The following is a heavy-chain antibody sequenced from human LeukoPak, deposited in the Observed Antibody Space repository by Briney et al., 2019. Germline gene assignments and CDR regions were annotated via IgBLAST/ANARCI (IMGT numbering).Heavy chain of an antibody. J-gene: IGHJ4*02. V-gene: IGHV3-23*01. CDR3: ARVGYSSSWYYFDY. CDR2: ISGSGGST. D-gene: IGHD6-13*01. CDR1: GFTFSSYA. Sequence: GGSLRLSCAASGFTFSSYAMSWVRQAPGKGLEWVSAISGSGGSTYYADSVKGRFTISRDNSKNTLYLQMNSLRAEDTAVYYCARVGYSSSWYYFDYWGQGTLVTVSS.